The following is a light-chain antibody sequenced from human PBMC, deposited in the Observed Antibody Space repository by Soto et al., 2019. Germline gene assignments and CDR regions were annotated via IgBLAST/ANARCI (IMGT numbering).Light chain of an antibody. Sequence: EIVMTQSPPSLTVTPGEPASISCRSSQRLLHSNGNTFLDWYVQKPGQSPQLLIYLGSNRASGVPDRVSGSEAGTDFTLKISRVDDEDVGVYYCMQALQTPYTFGQGTKLEIK. CDR1: QRLLHSNGNTF. CDR2: LGS. CDR3: MQALQTPYT. J-gene: IGKJ2*01. V-gene: IGKV2-28*01.